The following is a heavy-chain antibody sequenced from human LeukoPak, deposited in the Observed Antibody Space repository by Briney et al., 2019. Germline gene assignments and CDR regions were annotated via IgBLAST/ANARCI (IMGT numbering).Heavy chain of an antibody. D-gene: IGHD6-13*01. CDR1: GGSISSSSYY. J-gene: IGHJ4*02. CDR2: IYYNGIA. Sequence: SETLSLTCTVSGGSISSSSYYWGWIRQPPGKGLEWIGYIYYNGIANYNPSLKSRVTISLDTSKNQFSLKLTSVTPADTAVYYCARDNIAAAGTSVYWGQGTLVTVSS. CDR3: ARDNIAAAGTSVY. V-gene: IGHV4-61*01.